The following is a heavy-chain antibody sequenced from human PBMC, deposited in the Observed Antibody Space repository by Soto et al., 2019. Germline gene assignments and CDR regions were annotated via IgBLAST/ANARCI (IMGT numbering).Heavy chain of an antibody. Sequence: EVQLLESGGGLVQPGGSLRLSCVPSGFTFSSYAMSWVRQAPGRGLECVSSIDGSGAGTYYSDSVRGRFTISRDNSKNTLDLQMDSLRAEDTAVYYCAKGDILTGSRQGWDYWGQGTLVTVSS. CDR2: IDGSGAGT. J-gene: IGHJ4*02. CDR3: AKGDILTGSRQGWDY. D-gene: IGHD3-9*01. CDR1: GFTFSSYA. V-gene: IGHV3-23*01.